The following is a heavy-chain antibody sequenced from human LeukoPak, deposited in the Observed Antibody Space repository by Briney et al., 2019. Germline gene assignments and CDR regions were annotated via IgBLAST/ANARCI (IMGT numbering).Heavy chain of an antibody. CDR2: ISAYNGNT. CDR1: GYSFIRYG. V-gene: IGHV1-18*01. D-gene: IGHD5-24*01. CDR3: ERGRDGYNHAGLDP. Sequence: ASVKVSCKASGYSFIRYGIRWVRQAPGQGLEWMGWISAYNGNTDYAQKFQARVTMTTDTSTAYMELRCLTSDDTAVYYGERGRDGYNHAGLDPWAREPVVTVPS. J-gene: IGHJ5*02.